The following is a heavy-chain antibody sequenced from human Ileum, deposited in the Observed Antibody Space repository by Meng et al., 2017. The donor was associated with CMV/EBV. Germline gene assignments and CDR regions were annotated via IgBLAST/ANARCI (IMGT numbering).Heavy chain of an antibody. J-gene: IGHJ4*02. CDR3: ARDGLSGRYFDY. D-gene: IGHD1-26*01. Sequence: CKASGYNFTSNNIIWVRQAPGQGPEWMGWINTHTGNPTYAQGFTGRFVFSLDTSVSTTYLQISSLKAEDTAVYYCARDGLSGRYFDYWGQGTLVTVSS. V-gene: IGHV7-4-1*02. CDR1: GYNFTSNN. CDR2: INTHTGNP.